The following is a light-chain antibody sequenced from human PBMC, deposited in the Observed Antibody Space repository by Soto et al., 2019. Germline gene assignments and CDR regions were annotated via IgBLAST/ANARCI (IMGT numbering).Light chain of an antibody. CDR3: QNYNNGPLT. V-gene: IGKV3-15*01. Sequence: EIVMTQHTASPSGLAGDRTTISSRASQSVSIKSAWNHQKPGQAPRLLIYDASTRATGIPARFSGSGSGTDFTLTISSLEPEDVATFYCQNYNNGPLTCGGGTKVDIK. CDR1: QSVSIK. J-gene: IGKJ4*01. CDR2: DAS.